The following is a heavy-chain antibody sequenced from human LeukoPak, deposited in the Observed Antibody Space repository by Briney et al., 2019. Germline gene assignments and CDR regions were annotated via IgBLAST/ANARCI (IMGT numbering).Heavy chain of an antibody. J-gene: IGHJ4*02. V-gene: IGHV4-38-2*02. CDR1: GYSISTDYY. Sequence: PSETLSLTCTVSGYSISTDYYWGWIRQPPGKGLEWIGSISHSGSTSYYPSLKSRVTISVDTSKNQFSLKLSPVTAADTAMYYCARGLQVWSRDPFDYWGQGTLVTVSS. CDR3: ARGLQVWSRDPFDY. CDR2: ISHSGST. D-gene: IGHD3-16*01.